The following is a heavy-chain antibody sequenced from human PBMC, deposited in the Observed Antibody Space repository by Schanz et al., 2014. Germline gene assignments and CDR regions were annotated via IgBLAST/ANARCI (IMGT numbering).Heavy chain of an antibody. CDR2: MNPNSGNP. J-gene: IGHJ4*02. Sequence: QVQLIPSGAEVKKPGASVKVSCTASGYTFTSYDINWVRQAPGQGLEWLGWMNPNSGNPGFAQKFRGRVTMTRNTSMSPDYIELHILTSEDTAVYYCARGRTFDYWGQGTLVTVSS. CDR3: ARGRTFDY. CDR1: GYTFTSYD. V-gene: IGHV1-8*01.